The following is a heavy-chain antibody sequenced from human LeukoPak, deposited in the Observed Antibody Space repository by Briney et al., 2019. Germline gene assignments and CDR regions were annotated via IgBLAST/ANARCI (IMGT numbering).Heavy chain of an antibody. CDR2: ISHDGTT. J-gene: IGHJ4*02. D-gene: IGHD3-22*01. CDR1: GGSIDITNY. V-gene: IGHV4-4*02. CDR3: TREDRPFCPFAY. Sequence: SETLSLTCGVSGGSIDITNYWSWVRQAPGKGLEWIGEISHDGTTNYNPSLRSRVTMSLDRANNQFSLSLTSVTAADTAVYYCTREDRPFCPFAYWGQGVLVTVSS.